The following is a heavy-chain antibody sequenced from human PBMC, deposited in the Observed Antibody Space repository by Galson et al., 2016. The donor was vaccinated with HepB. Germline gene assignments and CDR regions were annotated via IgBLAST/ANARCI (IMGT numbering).Heavy chain of an antibody. V-gene: IGHV4-31*03. CDR2: IYSSGSA. CDR1: GASISSGGYF. CDR3: ARDLGGIDP. Sequence: TLSLTCTVSGASISSGGYFWNWIRQHPVKGLEWLGYIYSSGSAYYNPSLKSRITISIDTSKNQFSLKVNSVTAADTAVYYCARDLGGIDPWGQGTTVTVS. J-gene: IGHJ6*02. D-gene: IGHD3-16*01.